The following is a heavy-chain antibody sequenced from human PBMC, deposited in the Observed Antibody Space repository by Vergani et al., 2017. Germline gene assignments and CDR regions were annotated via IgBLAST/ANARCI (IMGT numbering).Heavy chain of an antibody. D-gene: IGHD3-3*01. CDR1: GYTFTSYA. CDR3: ARDREYFWSGYSYYYYYYGMDV. CDR2: INAGNGNT. V-gene: IGHV1-3*01. J-gene: IGHJ6*02. Sequence: QVQLVQSGAEVKKPGASVKVSCKASGYTFTSYAMHWVRQAPGQRLEWMGWINAGNGNTKYSQKFQGRVTITRDTSASTAYMELSSLRSEDTAVYYCARDREYFWSGYSYYYYYYGMDVWGQGTTVTVSS.